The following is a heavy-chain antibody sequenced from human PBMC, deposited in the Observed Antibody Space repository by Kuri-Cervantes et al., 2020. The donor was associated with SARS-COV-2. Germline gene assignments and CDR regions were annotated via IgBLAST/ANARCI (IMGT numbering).Heavy chain of an antibody. CDR3: AKVDSGYYYGGGNY. D-gene: IGHD3-22*01. J-gene: IGHJ4*02. CDR1: GFTFSSYD. Sequence: GESLKISCAACGFTFSSYDMHWVRQATGKGLEWVSAIGTAGDTYYPGSVKGQFTISRENAKNSLYLQMNSLRAEDTAVYYCAKVDSGYYYGGGNYWGQGTLVTVSS. V-gene: IGHV3-13*03. CDR2: IGTAGDT.